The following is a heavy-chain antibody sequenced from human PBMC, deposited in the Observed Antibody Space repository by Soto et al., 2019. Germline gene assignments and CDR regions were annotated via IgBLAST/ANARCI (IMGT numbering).Heavy chain of an antibody. J-gene: IGHJ6*02. V-gene: IGHV3-11*01. CDR2: IKSVGSTI. Sequence: GGSLRLSCAASGFTFSDYYMNWARQAPGKGLEWLSYIKSVGSTIYYADSVKGRFTISKDNAKNSLYLQLNSLRAEDTAVYYCARVIIVATTLGGMDVWGQGTTVTVSS. D-gene: IGHD5-12*01. CDR1: GFTFSDYY. CDR3: ARVIIVATTLGGMDV.